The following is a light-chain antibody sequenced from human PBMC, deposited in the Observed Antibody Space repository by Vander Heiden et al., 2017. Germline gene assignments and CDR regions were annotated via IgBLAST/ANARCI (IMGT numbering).Light chain of an antibody. Sequence: SFELTQPPSVSVSPGQTARISCSGDNLGEKYTSWYQQKPGQSPILLNYQDTKRPSGIPERFSGSNSGNTATLTIRETQAMDEADYYCQAWDNIPDLFGVGTKLTVL. CDR3: QAWDNIPDL. V-gene: IGLV3-1*01. CDR2: QDT. J-gene: IGLJ2*01. CDR1: NLGEKY.